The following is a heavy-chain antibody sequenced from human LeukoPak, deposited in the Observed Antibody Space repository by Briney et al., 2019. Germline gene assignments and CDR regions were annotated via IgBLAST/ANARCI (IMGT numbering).Heavy chain of an antibody. D-gene: IGHD6-19*01. V-gene: IGHV4-59*01. CDR2: IYYSGST. Sequence: PSETLSLTCTVSGGSISSYYWSWIRQPPGKGLEWIGYIYYSGSTNYNPSLKSRVTISVDTSKNQFSLKLSSATAADTAVYYCARVSSEQWLTADIWGQGTMATVSS. J-gene: IGHJ3*02. CDR3: ARVSSEQWLTADI. CDR1: GGSISSYY.